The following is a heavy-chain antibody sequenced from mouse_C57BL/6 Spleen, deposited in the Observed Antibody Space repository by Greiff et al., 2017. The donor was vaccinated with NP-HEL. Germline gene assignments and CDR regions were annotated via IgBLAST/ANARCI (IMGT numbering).Heavy chain of an antibody. J-gene: IGHJ4*01. D-gene: IGHD2-1*01. CDR2: IWGVGST. Sequence: QVQLQQSGPGLVAPSQSLSITCTVSGFSLTSYGVDWVRQSPGKGLEWLGVIWGVGSTNYNSALKSRLSISKDNSKSQVFLKMNSLQTDDTAMYYCARRDGNSNYYAMDYWGQGTSVTVSS. CDR1: GFSLTSYG. CDR3: ARRDGNSNYYAMDY. V-gene: IGHV2-6*01.